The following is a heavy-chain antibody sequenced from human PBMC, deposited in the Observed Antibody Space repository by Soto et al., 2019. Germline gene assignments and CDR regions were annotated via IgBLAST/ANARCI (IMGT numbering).Heavy chain of an antibody. CDR3: ARRLTTTVTAMGY. J-gene: IGHJ4*02. CDR1: GFTSSSYA. CDR2: ISDDGTNK. V-gene: IGHV3-30*04. D-gene: IGHD2-21*02. Sequence: LRLSCAASGFTSSSYAMSWVRQAPGKGLEWVAAISDDGTNKYTADSVKGRFTISRDNSRNTVYLQVNSLRIEDTAVYYCARRLTTTVTAMGYWGQGTPVTVSS.